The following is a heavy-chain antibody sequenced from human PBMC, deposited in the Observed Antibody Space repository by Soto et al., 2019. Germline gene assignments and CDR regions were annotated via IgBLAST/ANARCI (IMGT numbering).Heavy chain of an antibody. J-gene: IGHJ4*02. D-gene: IGHD2-2*02. CDR1: GFTFSSYD. CDR3: AQSLYTANGGPNDH. CDR2: FSFYGRRDNT. V-gene: IGHV3-23*01. Sequence: EVQLLESGGGLVQPGGSLRLSCVGSGFTFSSYDMTWVRQAPGKGLEWVSSFSFYGRRDNTYYADSVKGRFTISRDNSRNTVYLQMDNLRVEDTAVYYCAQSLYTANGGPNDHWGQGTLVTVSS.